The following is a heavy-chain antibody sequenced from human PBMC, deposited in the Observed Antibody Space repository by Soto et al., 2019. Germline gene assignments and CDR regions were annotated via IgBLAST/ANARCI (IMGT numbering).Heavy chain of an antibody. Sequence: VQLVESGGGLIQPGGSLRLSCAASGFTVSSNYMSWVRQAPGKGLEWVSVIYSGGSTYYADSVKGRFTISRDNSKNMLYLQMNSLRAEDTAVYYCARGWGYYYDSSGYYSFDYWGQGTLVTVSS. J-gene: IGHJ4*02. CDR3: ARGWGYYYDSSGYYSFDY. CDR1: GFTVSSNY. CDR2: IYSGGST. V-gene: IGHV3-53*01. D-gene: IGHD3-22*01.